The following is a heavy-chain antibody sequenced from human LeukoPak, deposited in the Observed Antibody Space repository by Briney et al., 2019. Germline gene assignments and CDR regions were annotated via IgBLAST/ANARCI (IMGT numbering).Heavy chain of an antibody. Sequence: TGGSLRLSCAASGFTFSDYYMSWIRQAPGKGLEWVSYISSSGSTIYYADSVKGRFTISRDNAKNSLYLQMNSLRAEDTAVYYCARDRAAWSSSWYDAFDIWGQGTMVTVSS. J-gene: IGHJ3*02. D-gene: IGHD6-13*01. CDR2: ISSSGSTI. CDR1: GFTFSDYY. CDR3: ARDRAAWSSSWYDAFDI. V-gene: IGHV3-11*01.